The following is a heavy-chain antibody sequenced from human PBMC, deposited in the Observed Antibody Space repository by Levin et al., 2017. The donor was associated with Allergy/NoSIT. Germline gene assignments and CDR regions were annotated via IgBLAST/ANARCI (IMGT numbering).Heavy chain of an antibody. Sequence: ASVKVSCKASGGTFSSYAISWVRQAPGQGLEWMGGIIPIFGTANYAQKFQGRVTITADESTSTAYMELSSLRSEDTAVYYCARDPSPYYYDSSGYYQSYYYYGMDVWGQGTTVTVSS. CDR1: GGTFSSYA. D-gene: IGHD3-22*01. CDR2: IIPIFGTA. V-gene: IGHV1-69*13. J-gene: IGHJ6*02. CDR3: ARDPSPYYYDSSGYYQSYYYYGMDV.